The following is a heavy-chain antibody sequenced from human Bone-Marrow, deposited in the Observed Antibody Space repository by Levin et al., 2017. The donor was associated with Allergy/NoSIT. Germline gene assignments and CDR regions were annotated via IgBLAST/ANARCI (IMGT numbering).Heavy chain of an antibody. J-gene: IGHJ4*02. V-gene: IGHV5-51*01. CDR3: ARRYCTGFTCYPFDY. CDR1: AYNFANYW. D-gene: IGHD2-8*02. CDR2: IYSGNSDT. Sequence: GGSLRLSCKVSAYNFANYWIGWVRQMPGKGLEWMGIIYSGNSDTRYSPSFQGQVTISVDKSITTAYLQWSSLKASDTAVYYCARRYCTGFTCYPFDYWGQGTLVTVSS.